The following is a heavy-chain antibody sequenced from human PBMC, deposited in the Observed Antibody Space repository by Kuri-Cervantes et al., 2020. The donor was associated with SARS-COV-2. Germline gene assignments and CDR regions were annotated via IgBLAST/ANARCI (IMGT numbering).Heavy chain of an antibody. Sequence: ETLSLTCAASGFSVGTNYMSWVRQAPGKGLEWVSVIYSGSNTYYADSVKGRFTIARDNSKNTLNLQMNSLRAEDTAVYYGAKGFYGDYVGPGAFDIWGQGTMVTVSS. CDR3: AKGFYGDYVGPGAFDI. D-gene: IGHD4-17*01. CDR1: GFSVGTNY. CDR2: IYSGSNT. J-gene: IGHJ3*02. V-gene: IGHV3-53*01.